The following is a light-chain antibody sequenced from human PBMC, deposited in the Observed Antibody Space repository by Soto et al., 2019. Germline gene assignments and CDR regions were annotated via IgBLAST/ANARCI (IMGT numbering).Light chain of an antibody. CDR3: QQYGSSPPLS. CDR2: GAS. Sequence: EIVLTQSPATLSLSPGERSTLSSTASQSVSSYLAWYQQKPGQAPRLLIYGASNRATGIPDRFSGSGSGTDFTLTISRLEPEDFAVYYCQQYGSSPPLSFGGGTKVDIK. J-gene: IGKJ4*01. V-gene: IGKV3-20*01. CDR1: QSVSSY.